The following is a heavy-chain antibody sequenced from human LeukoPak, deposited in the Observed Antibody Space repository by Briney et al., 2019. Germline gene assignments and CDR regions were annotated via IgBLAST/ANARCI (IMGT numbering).Heavy chain of an antibody. CDR2: ISSSSGYI. CDR3: AREVVSNYVSSERLDS. J-gene: IGHJ5*01. Sequence: PGRSLRLSCAASGFTFSSYSMNWVHQAPGKGLEWVSSISSSSGYIYYADSLRGRFTISRDNAKNSLSLQMNSLRAEDTAVYYCAREVVSNYVSSERLDSWGQGTLVTVSS. D-gene: IGHD4-4*01. CDR1: GFTFSSYS. V-gene: IGHV3-21*01.